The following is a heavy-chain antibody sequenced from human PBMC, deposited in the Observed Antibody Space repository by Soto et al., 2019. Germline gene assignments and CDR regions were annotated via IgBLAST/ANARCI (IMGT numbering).Heavy chain of an antibody. D-gene: IGHD1-26*01. CDR2: IIPIFGIA. J-gene: IGHJ6*02. CDR1: GGTFSSYA. V-gene: IGHV1-69*01. Sequence: QVQLVQSGAEVKKPGSSVKVSCKASGGTFSSYAISWVRQAPGQGLEWMGGIIPIFGIANYAQKFQGRVTITSDEATSTGYRELSCLRSEDTAVYYCAIDQGGATRDYYYFGMEVWGQGTTVTVSS. CDR3: AIDQGGATRDYYYFGMEV.